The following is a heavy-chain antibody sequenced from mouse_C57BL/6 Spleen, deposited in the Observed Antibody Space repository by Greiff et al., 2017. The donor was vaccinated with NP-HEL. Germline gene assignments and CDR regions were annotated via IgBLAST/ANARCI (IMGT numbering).Heavy chain of an antibody. CDR3: ARSGSLRQLRLQGYFDY. D-gene: IGHD3-2*02. CDR1: GFNIKNTY. J-gene: IGHJ2*01. CDR2: IDPANGNT. V-gene: IGHV14-3*01. Sequence: VQLQQSVAELVRPGASVKLSCTASGFNIKNTYMHWVKQRPDQGLEWIGRIDPANGNTKYAPKFQGKATITADTSSNTAYLQLSSLTSEDTAIYYCARSGSLRQLRLQGYFDYWGQGTTLTVSS.